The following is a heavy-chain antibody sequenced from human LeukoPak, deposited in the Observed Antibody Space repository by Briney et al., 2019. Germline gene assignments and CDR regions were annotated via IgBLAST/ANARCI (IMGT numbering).Heavy chain of an antibody. CDR2: ISGSGGST. J-gene: IGHJ4*02. Sequence: GGSLRLSCAAAGFTFSSYGMSWVRQAPGKGLEWVSAISGSGGSTYYADSVKGRFTISRDNSKNTLYLQMGSLRAEDMAVYYCARDMAGLFDYWGQGTLVTVSS. V-gene: IGHV3-23*01. CDR3: ARDMAGLFDY. CDR1: GFTFSSYG. D-gene: IGHD6-19*01.